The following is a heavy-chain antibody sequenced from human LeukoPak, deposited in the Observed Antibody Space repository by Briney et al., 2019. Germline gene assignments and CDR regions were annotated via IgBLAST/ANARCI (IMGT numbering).Heavy chain of an antibody. Sequence: PSETLSLTCTVSGGSISSSSYYWGWIRQPPGKGLEWIGSIYYSGSTYYNPSLKSRVTISVDTSKNQFSLKLSSVTAADTAVYYCGMMEQWLVQGGDYWGQGTLVTVSS. CDR2: IYYSGST. CDR1: GGSISSSSYY. D-gene: IGHD6-19*01. J-gene: IGHJ4*02. CDR3: GMMEQWLVQGGDY. V-gene: IGHV4-39*01.